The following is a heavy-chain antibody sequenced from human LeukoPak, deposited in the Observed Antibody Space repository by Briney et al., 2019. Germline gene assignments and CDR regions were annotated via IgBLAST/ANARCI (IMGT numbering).Heavy chain of an antibody. V-gene: IGHV4-59*01. J-gene: IGHJ4*02. CDR3: ARGTVAQDIVVVPAAI. CDR1: GVSISSYF. D-gene: IGHD2-2*01. CDR2: VYYNGIT. Sequence: PSETLSLTCTVSGVSISSYFWSWIRQPPGKGLEWIGYVYYNGITDYNPSLKSRVSISLDTSKNQFSLKLNSVTAADTAVYYCARGTVAQDIVVVPAAIWGQGTLVTVSS.